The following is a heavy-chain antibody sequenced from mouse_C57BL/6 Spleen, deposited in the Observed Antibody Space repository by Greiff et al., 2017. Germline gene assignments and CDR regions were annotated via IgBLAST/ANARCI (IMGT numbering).Heavy chain of an antibody. CDR3: VKALTGTGDY. CDR2: IRNKANGYTT. D-gene: IGHD4-1*01. Sequence: EVKLVASGGGLVQPGASLRLSCAASGFTFTAYYMSWVRHPPWQAPEWLALIRNKANGYTTAYTASVKGRFTISRDNSQNILYLQINTLRAEDSATYYCVKALTGTGDYWGQGTTLTVSS. V-gene: IGHV7-4*01. J-gene: IGHJ2*01. CDR1: GFTFTAYY.